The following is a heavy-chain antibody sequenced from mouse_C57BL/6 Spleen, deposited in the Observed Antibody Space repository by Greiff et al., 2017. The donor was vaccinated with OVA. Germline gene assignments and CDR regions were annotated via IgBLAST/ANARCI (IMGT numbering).Heavy chain of an antibody. CDR1: GYTFTSYW. D-gene: IGHD1-1*01. Sequence: VQLQQPGAELVKPGASVKLSCKASGYTFTSYWMQWVKQRPGQGLEWIGEIDPSDSYTNYNQKFKGKATLTVDTSSSTAYMQLSSLTSEDSAVYYCAVWGRLYGAYWGQGTLVTVSA. CDR2: IDPSDSYT. J-gene: IGHJ3*01. V-gene: IGHV1-50*01. CDR3: AVWGRLYGAY.